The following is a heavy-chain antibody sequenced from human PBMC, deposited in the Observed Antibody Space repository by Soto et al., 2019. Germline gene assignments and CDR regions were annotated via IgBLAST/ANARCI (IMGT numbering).Heavy chain of an antibody. CDR2: IYWDDDK. CDR1: GFSLSTSGVG. V-gene: IGHV2-5*02. J-gene: IGHJ3*02. D-gene: IGHD3-3*01. Sequence: QITLKESGPTLVKPTQTLTLTCTFSGFSLSTSGVGVGWIRQPPGKALEWLALIYWDDDKRYSPSLKSRLTITKDTSKNQVVLTMTTMDPVDTATYYCAHTASRGYYYFWSGYSADAFDIWGQGTMVTVSS. CDR3: AHTASRGYYYFWSGYSADAFDI.